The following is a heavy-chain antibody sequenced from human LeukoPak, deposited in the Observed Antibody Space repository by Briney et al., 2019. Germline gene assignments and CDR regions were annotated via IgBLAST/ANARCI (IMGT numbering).Heavy chain of an antibody. CDR2: IIPIFGTA. CDR3: AISYDILPPRGEWGSYNWFDP. J-gene: IGHJ5*02. CDR1: GGTFSSYA. D-gene: IGHD3-9*01. Sequence: ASVKVSCKASGGTFSSYAISWVRQAPGRGLEWMGGIIPIFGTANYAQKFQGRVTITADESTSTAYMELSSLRSEDTAVYYCAISYDILPPRGEWGSYNWFDPWGQGTLVTVSS. V-gene: IGHV1-69*13.